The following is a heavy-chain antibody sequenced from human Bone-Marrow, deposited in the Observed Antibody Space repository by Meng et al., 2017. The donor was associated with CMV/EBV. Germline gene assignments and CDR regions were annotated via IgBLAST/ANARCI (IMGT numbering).Heavy chain of an antibody. CDR2: INKDGSEK. Sequence: GGSLRLSCAASGFTFSTYWMTWVRQAPGKGLEWVGNINKDGSEKNYVDSVKGRFTISRDNAKNSLYLQMNSLRVEDTAVYYCARDCRREQLFDYWGQGTLVTVSS. J-gene: IGHJ4*02. V-gene: IGHV3-7*01. CDR3: ARDCRREQLFDY. CDR1: GFTFSTYW. D-gene: IGHD1/OR15-1a*01.